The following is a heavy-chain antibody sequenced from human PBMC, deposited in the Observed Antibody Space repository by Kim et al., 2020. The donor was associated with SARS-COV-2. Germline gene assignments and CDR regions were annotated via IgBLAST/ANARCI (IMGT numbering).Heavy chain of an antibody. D-gene: IGHD2-2*01. Sequence: SVKVSCKASGGTFSSYAISWVRQAPGQGLEWMGGIIPIFGTANYAQKFQGRVTITADESTSTAYMELSSLRSEDTAVYYCARDLQLVPEGVVVDYYGMDVWGQGTTVTVSS. J-gene: IGHJ6*02. CDR1: GGTFSSYA. V-gene: IGHV1-69*13. CDR2: IIPIFGTA. CDR3: ARDLQLVPEGVVVDYYGMDV.